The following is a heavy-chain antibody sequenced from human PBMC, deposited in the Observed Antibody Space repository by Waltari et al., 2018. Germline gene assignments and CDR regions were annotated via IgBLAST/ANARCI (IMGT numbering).Heavy chain of an antibody. CDR1: GYTLTELS. V-gene: IGHV1-24*01. CDR2: FDPEAGEA. Sequence: QVQPEQSGAEVKKPGASVKVSCKVVGYTLTELSMHWVRQAPGKGLGWMGGFDPEAGEAVFAQKFQGRLTLTEDTPANTAYMELTSLTSEDTAVYYCASGLIIPGRFRLGYWGQGTLVTVSA. D-gene: IGHD3-3*01. CDR3: ASGLIIPGRFRLGY. J-gene: IGHJ4*02.